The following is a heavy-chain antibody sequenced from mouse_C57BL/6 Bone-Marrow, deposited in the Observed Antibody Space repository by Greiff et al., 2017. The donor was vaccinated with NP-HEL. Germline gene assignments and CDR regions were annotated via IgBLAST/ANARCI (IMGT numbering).Heavy chain of an antibody. CDR2: ISSGSSTI. V-gene: IGHV5-17*01. Sequence: EVQLQESGGGLVKPGGSLKLSCAASGFTFSDYGMHWVRQAPEKGLEWVAYISSGSSTIYYADTVKGRFTISRDNAKNTLFLQMTSLRSEDTAMYYCARPVTTVVAYYAMDYWGQGTSVTVSS. D-gene: IGHD1-1*01. J-gene: IGHJ4*01. CDR3: ARPVTTVVAYYAMDY. CDR1: GFTFSDYG.